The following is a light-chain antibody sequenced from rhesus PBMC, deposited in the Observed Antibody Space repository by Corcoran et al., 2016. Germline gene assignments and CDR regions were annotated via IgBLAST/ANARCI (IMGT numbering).Light chain of an antibody. Sequence: DIQMTQSPSSLSASVGDTVTITCRASQGISSYLNWFQQKPGKAPKLRIYDESRWESGVPSRFSGSGSGTAFTLTISSLRPEDFAAYYCLPPNSYPYSFGQGTKVEIK. CDR2: DES. V-gene: IGKV1-28*03. CDR1: QGISSY. CDR3: LPPNSYPYS. J-gene: IGKJ2*01.